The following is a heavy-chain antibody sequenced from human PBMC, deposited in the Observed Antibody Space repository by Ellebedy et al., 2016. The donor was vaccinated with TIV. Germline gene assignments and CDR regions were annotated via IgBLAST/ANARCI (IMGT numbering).Heavy chain of an antibody. J-gene: IGHJ4*02. CDR3: ARSPYTTGSRGNDY. CDR1: GYSFTTHW. D-gene: IGHD3-16*01. V-gene: IGHV5-10-1*01. CDR2: IDPSGSSI. Sequence: GESLKISCKSSGYSFTTHWINWVRQMPGKGLEWMGRIDPSGSSIIYGPSFEGTVTISADESLNTAYLQWSSLKASDTAIYYCARSPYTTGSRGNDYWGQGTLVTVSS.